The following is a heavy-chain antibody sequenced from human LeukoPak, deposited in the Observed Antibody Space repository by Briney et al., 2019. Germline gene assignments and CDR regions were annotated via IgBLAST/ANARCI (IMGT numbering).Heavy chain of an antibody. Sequence: GGSLRLSCAASGFTFSSYAMNWVRQAPGKGLEWGSAISGSGGSTYYADSVKGRFTISRDNSKNTLYLQMNSLRAEDTAVYYCAKDLYYDFWSGSYYYYGMDAWGQGTTVTVSS. CDR3: AKDLYYDFWSGSYYYYGMDA. CDR1: GFTFSSYA. J-gene: IGHJ6*02. CDR2: ISGSGGST. V-gene: IGHV3-23*01. D-gene: IGHD3-3*01.